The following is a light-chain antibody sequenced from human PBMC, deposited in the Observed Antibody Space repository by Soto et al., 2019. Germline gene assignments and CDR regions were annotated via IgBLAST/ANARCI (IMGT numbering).Light chain of an antibody. CDR3: MQGTHWLGT. CDR2: EVS. Sequence: DDVMTQSPLSLPVTLGQPASISCRSSQSLVYNDGNTYLDWFQQRPGQSPRRLIYEVSNWDSGVTDRFSGSGSGTDLTLKISRVEAQDVVVYYCMQGTHWLGTFGQGTKVQIK. V-gene: IGKV2D-30*01. CDR1: QSLVYNDGNTY. J-gene: IGKJ1*01.